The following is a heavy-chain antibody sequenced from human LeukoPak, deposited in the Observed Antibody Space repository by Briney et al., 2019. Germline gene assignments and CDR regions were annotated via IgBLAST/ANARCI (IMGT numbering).Heavy chain of an antibody. CDR2: IKEEGSEK. V-gene: IGHV3-7*01. CDR3: ARGHYQLS. D-gene: IGHD2-2*01. J-gene: IGHJ5*02. CDR1: GFTFSSYW. Sequence: GGSLRLSCAVSGFTFSSYWMSWVRQAPGKGLEWVASIKEEGSEKHYVDSVKGRFTISRDNAKISLYLQMDSLRAEDTAVYYCARGHYQLSWGQGILVTVSS.